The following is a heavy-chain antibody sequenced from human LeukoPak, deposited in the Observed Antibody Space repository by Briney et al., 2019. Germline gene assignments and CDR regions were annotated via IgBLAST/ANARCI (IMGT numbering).Heavy chain of an antibody. CDR3: ARDSRAYYDSSGYYWFDP. CDR1: GYTFTSYG. CDR2: ISSYNGNT. Sequence: ASVKVSCKASGYTFTSYGITWVRQAPGQGLEWMGWISSYNGNTNYAQKFQGRVTMTTDTSTNTAYMELRSLRSDDTAVYYCARDSRAYYDSSGYYWFDPWGQGTLVTVSS. D-gene: IGHD3-22*01. J-gene: IGHJ5*02. V-gene: IGHV1-18*01.